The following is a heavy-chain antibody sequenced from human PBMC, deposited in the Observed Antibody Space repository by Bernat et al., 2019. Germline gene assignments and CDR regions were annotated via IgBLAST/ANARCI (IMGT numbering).Heavy chain of an antibody. CDR2: INHSGST. J-gene: IGHJ4*02. CDR3: AREEEMAMGY. CDR1: GGSFSGYY. Sequence: QVQLQQWGAGLLKPSETLSLTCAVYGGSFSGYYWSWIRQPPGKGLEWIGEINHSGSTNYNPSLKSRVVISVDTSKNQLSLILTSVTAADTAVYYCAREEEMAMGYWGQGILVTVSS. V-gene: IGHV4-34*01. D-gene: IGHD5-24*01.